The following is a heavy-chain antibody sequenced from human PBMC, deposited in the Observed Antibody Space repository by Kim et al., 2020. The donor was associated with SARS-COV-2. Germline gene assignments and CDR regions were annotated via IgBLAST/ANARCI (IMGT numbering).Heavy chain of an antibody. J-gene: IGHJ6*02. CDR2: IKSKTDGGTT. CDR3: TTLLRYFDWLAVKYYYYGMDV. V-gene: IGHV3-15*01. D-gene: IGHD3-9*01. Sequence: GGSLRLSCAASGFTFSNAWMSWVRQAPGKGLEWVGHIKSKTDGGTTDYAAPVKGRFTISRDDSKNTLYLQMNSMKTEDTAVYYCTTLLRYFDWLAVKYYYYGMDVGGQGTTVTVSS. CDR1: GFTFSNAW.